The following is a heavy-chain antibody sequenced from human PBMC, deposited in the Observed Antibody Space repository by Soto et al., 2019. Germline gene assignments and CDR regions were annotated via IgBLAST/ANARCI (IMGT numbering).Heavy chain of an antibody. J-gene: IGHJ4*02. CDR1: GGSFSGYY. CDR2: INHSGST. V-gene: IGHV4-34*01. Sequence: QVQLQQWGAGLLKPSETLSLTCAVYGGSFSGYYWTWIRQPPGTGLEWIGEINHSGSTNYNPSLQXRXTXSXXTSKNQFSLKLTSVTAADTAVYYCARDKLTGLFDYWGQGTLVTVSS. CDR3: ARDKLTGLFDY. D-gene: IGHD2-8*02.